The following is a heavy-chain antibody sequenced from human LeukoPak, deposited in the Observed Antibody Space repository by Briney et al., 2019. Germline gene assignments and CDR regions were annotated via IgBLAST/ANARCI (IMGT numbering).Heavy chain of an antibody. V-gene: IGHV4-31*03. CDR3: ARHYLGYCSSTSCYDYYGMDV. CDR1: GGSISSGGFY. J-gene: IGHJ6*02. D-gene: IGHD2-2*01. CDR2: IYYSGST. Sequence: SQTLSLTCTVSGGSISSGGFYWSWIRPHPGKGLEWIGYIYYSGSTYYNPSLKSRVTISVDTSKNQFSLKLSSVTAADTAMYYCARHYLGYCSSTSCYDYYGMDVWGQGTTVTVSS.